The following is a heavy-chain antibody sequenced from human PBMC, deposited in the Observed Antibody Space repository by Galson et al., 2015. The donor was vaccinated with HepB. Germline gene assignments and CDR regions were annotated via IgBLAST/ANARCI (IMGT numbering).Heavy chain of an antibody. Sequence: SVKVSCKASGDTFNTYTITWVRQAPGQGLEWMGRIIPILGLPRYAQKFQGRLTIIADKSTRTAYMALSSLTSEDTAVYYCAREVGRYYGSGSPGYFDYWGQGTLVSVSS. CDR1: GDTFNTYT. D-gene: IGHD3-10*01. V-gene: IGHV1-69*04. J-gene: IGHJ4*02. CDR2: IIPILGLP. CDR3: AREVGRYYGSGSPGYFDY.